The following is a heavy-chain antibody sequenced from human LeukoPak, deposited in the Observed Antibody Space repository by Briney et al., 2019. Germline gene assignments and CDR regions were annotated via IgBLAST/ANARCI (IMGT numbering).Heavy chain of an antibody. CDR2: INPNSGDT. CDR1: GYTFTGYY. V-gene: IGHV1-2*02. CDR3: ARSSRYDIWTGYPY. J-gene: IGHJ4*02. D-gene: IGHD3-9*01. Sequence: ASVKVSCKASGYTFTGYYMHWVRQAPGQGLEWMGWINPNSGDTSYGQKFQGRVTMTRDTSISTAYMELSRLRSDDTAVYYCARSSRYDIWTGYPYWGQGTLVTVSP.